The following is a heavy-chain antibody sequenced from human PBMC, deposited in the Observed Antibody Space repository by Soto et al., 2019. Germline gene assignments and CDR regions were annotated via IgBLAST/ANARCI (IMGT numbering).Heavy chain of an antibody. CDR1: GGFISSYY. J-gene: IGHJ4*02. Sequence: SETLSLTCTVSGGFISSYYWNWIRQPPGKGLEWIGYVYNSGTSHNPSLKSRVAISVDTSKNQFSLKLSSVTAADTAVYYCARGSDFWTGYYLVYWGQGTLVTVSS. CDR3: ARGSDFWTGYYLVY. CDR2: VYNSGT. V-gene: IGHV4-59*01. D-gene: IGHD3-3*01.